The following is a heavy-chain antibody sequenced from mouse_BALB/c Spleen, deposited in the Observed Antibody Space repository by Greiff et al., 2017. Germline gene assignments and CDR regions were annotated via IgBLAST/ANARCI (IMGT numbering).Heavy chain of an antibody. Sequence: EVKLVESGGGLVQPGGSLKLSCAASGFTFSSYGMSWVRQTPDKRLELVATINSNGGSTYYPDSVKGRFTISRDNAKNTLYLQMSSLKSEDTAMYYCARDRDYDYYAMDYWGQGTSVTVSS. D-gene: IGHD2-4*01. CDR2: INSNGGST. CDR1: GFTFSSYG. J-gene: IGHJ4*01. V-gene: IGHV5-6-3*01. CDR3: ARDRDYDYYAMDY.